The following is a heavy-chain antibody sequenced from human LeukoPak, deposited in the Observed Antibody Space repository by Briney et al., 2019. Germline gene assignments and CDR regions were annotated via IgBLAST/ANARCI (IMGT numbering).Heavy chain of an antibody. V-gene: IGHV4-61*02. CDR2: IYTSGST. CDR1: GGSISSGSYY. J-gene: IGHJ1*01. CDR3: ARENGGNSFHFQH. Sequence: SETLSLTCTVSGGSISSGSYYWSWIRQPAGKGLEWIGRIYTSGSTNYNPSLKSRVTISVDTSKNQFSLKLSSVTAADTAVYYCARENGGNSFHFQHWGQGTLVTVSS. D-gene: IGHD4-23*01.